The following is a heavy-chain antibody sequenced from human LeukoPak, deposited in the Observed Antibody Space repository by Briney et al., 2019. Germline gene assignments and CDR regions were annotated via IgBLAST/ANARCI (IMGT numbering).Heavy chain of an antibody. CDR3: ARARRGSFDY. CDR1: TFTFRSYA. V-gene: IGHV3-30*04. CDR2: ISYDGSNK. D-gene: IGHD1-26*01. J-gene: IGHJ4*02. Sequence: GGSLRLSCAASTFTFRSYAMHWVRQAPGKGLEWVAVISYDGSNKYYADSVKGRFTISRDNSRNTLYLQMNSLRAEDTAVYYCARARRGSFDYWGQGTLVTVSS.